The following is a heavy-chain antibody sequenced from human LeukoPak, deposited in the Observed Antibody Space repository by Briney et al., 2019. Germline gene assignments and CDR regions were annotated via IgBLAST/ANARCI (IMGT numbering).Heavy chain of an antibody. V-gene: IGHV4-34*01. CDR2: INHSGST. CDR3: ARVHAWIQLWYLKDPHWYFDL. D-gene: IGHD5-18*01. Sequence: SETLSLTCAVYVGSFSGYYWSWIRQPPGKGLEWIGEINHSGSTNYNPSLKSRVTISVDTSKNQFSLKLSSVTAADTAVYYCARVHAWIQLWYLKDPHWYFDLWGRGTLVTVSS. CDR1: VGSFSGYY. J-gene: IGHJ2*01.